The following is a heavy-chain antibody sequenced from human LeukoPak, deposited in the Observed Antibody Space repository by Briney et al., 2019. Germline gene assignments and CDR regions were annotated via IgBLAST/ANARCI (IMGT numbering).Heavy chain of an antibody. V-gene: IGHV1-8*02. J-gene: IGHJ4*02. D-gene: IGHD4-23*01. CDR1: GYTFTSYG. CDR2: MNPNSGNT. Sequence: GPVKVSCKASGYTFTSYGISWVRQATGQGLEWMGWMNPNSGNTGSTQKFQGRVTMTRNTSISTAYMELSSLRSEDTAVYYCARWSYGGSDYWGQGTLVTVSS. CDR3: ARWSYGGSDY.